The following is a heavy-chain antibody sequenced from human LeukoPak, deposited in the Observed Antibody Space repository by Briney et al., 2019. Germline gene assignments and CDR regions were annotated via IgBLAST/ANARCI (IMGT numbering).Heavy chain of an antibody. CDR3: ATLKEVVHFDY. CDR2: ISGSGGST. J-gene: IGHJ4*02. D-gene: IGHD2-15*01. CDR1: GFTFSSDA. V-gene: IGHV3-23*01. Sequence: GGSLRLSCAASGFTFSSDAMSWVRQAPGKGLEWVSAISGSGGSTYYADSVKGRFTISRDNSKNTLYLQMNSLRAEDTAVYYCATLKEVVHFDYWGQGTLVTVSS.